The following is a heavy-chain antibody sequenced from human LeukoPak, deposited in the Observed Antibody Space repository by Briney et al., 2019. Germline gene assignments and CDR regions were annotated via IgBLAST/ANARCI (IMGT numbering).Heavy chain of an antibody. CDR1: GGSISSYY. J-gene: IGHJ6*04. Sequence: SETLSLTCTVSGGSISSYYWSWIRQPPGKGLEWIGYIYYSGSTNYNPSLKSRVTISVDTSKNQFSLKLSSVTAADTAVYYCAKGQLLTYYYGSGSYYNEQVPVWGKGTTVTVSS. D-gene: IGHD3-10*01. CDR2: IYYSGST. V-gene: IGHV4-59*01. CDR3: AKGQLLTYYYGSGSYYNEQVPV.